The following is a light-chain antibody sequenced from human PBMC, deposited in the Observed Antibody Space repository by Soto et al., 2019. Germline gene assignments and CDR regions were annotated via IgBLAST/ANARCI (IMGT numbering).Light chain of an antibody. CDR3: QQHNHWPS. V-gene: IGKV3-15*01. Sequence: EIVMTQSPATQSVSQGERATLSCRASQSVSSNLAWFQQKPGQAPRLLLYAVSTRATGVPGRFSGSGSGTEFTLTISSLPSEDSAVYYCQQHNHWPSFGQGTKLEIK. J-gene: IGKJ2*01. CDR1: QSVSSN. CDR2: AVS.